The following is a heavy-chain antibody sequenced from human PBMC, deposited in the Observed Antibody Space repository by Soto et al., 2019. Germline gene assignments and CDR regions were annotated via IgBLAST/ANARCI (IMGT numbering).Heavy chain of an antibody. D-gene: IGHD3-9*01. CDR3: ARADYEILTGSYAMDV. V-gene: IGHV4-4*07. CDR2: VSTSGAT. CDR1: DDFISIYY. Sequence: PSETLSLTCTVSDDFISIYYWNWIRQPAGKGLEWIGRVSTSGATNYNPSLESRVTMSVDTSKNQFSLKLTSVTAADTAVYFCARADYEILTGSYAMDVWGQGTTVTVSS. J-gene: IGHJ6*02.